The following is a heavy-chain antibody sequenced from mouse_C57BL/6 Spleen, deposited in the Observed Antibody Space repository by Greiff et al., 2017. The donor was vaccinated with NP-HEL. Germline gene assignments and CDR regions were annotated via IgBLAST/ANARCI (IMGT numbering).Heavy chain of an antibody. CDR3: AREGDYVSSRGYFDV. Sequence: VQLKESGAELVRPGTSVKMSCKASGYTFTNYWIGWAKQRPGHGLEWIGDIYPGGGYTNYNEKFKGKATLTADKSSSTAYMQFSSLTSEDSAIYYCAREGDYVSSRGYFDVWGTGTTVTVSS. J-gene: IGHJ1*03. CDR2: IYPGGGYT. CDR1: GYTFTNYW. D-gene: IGHD1-1*01. V-gene: IGHV1-63*01.